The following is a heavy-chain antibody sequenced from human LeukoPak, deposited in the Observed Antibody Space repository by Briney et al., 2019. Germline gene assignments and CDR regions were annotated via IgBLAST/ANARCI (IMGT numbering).Heavy chain of an antibody. D-gene: IGHD2-21*02. J-gene: IGHJ4*02. CDR1: GFTFSSYS. CDR3: ARERIGLAYCGGDCYYDY. V-gene: IGHV3-21*01. CDR2: ISSSSYI. Sequence: GGSLRLSCAASGFTFSSYSMNWVRQAPGKGLEWVSSISSSSYIYYADSVKGRFTISRDNAKNSLYLQMNSLRAEDTAVYYCARERIGLAYCGGDCYYDYWGQGTLVTVSS.